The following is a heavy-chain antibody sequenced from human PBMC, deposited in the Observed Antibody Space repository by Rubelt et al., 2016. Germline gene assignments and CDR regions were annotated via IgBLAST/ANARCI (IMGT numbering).Heavy chain of an antibody. V-gene: IGHV5-10-1*01. CDR2: IDPSVSYS. CDR1: GYSFTSYW. J-gene: IGHJ6*02. Sequence: EVQLVQSGAEVKKPGESLKISCKGSGYSFTSYWIGWVRQMPGKGLEGMGRIDPSVSYSNYSPSFQGPVTISADKSTSTAYLQWRRRQASDTAMYYCARLYQNGMDVWGQGTTVSVSS. D-gene: IGHD2-8*01. CDR3: ARLYQNGMDV.